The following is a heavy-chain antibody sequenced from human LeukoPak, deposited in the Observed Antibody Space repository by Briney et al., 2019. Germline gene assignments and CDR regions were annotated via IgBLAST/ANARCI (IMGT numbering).Heavy chain of an antibody. D-gene: IGHD5-12*01. J-gene: IGHJ4*02. CDR1: GGTFSSYA. Sequence: GASVKVSCKASGGTFSSYAISWVRQAPGQGLEWVGGIIPIFGTANYAQKFQGRVTITADESTSTAYMELSSLRSEDTAVYYCATVSDRDIVATILGYWGQGTLVTVSS. V-gene: IGHV1-69*13. CDR2: IIPIFGTA. CDR3: ATVSDRDIVATILGY.